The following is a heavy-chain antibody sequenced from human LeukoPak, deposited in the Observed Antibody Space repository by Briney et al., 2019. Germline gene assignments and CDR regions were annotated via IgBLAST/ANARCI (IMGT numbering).Heavy chain of an antibody. CDR1: GGSFSGFY. J-gene: IGHJ4*02. D-gene: IGHD1-1*01. CDR3: ARGLGEGYPDS. Sequence: SETLSLTCAVHGGSFSGFYWTWMRQPPGKGPEWIGEINHSRGTGYNPSLRSRVTISQDTSKNQFSLKLTSVTAADTAVYYCARGLGEGYPDSWGLGTLVIVSS. CDR2: INHSRGT. V-gene: IGHV4-34*01.